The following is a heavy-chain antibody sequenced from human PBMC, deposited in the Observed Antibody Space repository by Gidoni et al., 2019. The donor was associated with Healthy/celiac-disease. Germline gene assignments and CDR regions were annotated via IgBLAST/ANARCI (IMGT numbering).Heavy chain of an antibody. CDR1: GFTFSSYA. CDR2: ISSNGGST. J-gene: IGHJ4*02. Sequence: EVQLVESGGGLVQPGGSLRLSCAASGFTFSSYAMHWVRQAPGKGLEYVSAISSNGGSTYYANSVKGRFTISRDNSKNTLYLQMGSLRAEDMAVYYCARGDCRILSGCDFDYWGQGTLVTVSS. D-gene: IGHD3-10*01. V-gene: IGHV3-64*01. CDR3: ARGDCRILSGCDFDY.